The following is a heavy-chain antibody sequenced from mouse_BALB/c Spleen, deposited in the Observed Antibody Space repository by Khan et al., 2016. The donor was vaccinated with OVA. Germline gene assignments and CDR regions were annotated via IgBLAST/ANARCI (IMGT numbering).Heavy chain of an antibody. CDR2: ISSVCDYT. D-gene: IGHD1-1*01. J-gene: IGHJ3*01. CDR1: GFTFSSYS. V-gene: IGHV5-6*01. Sequence: EVELVESGGDLVKPGGSLKLSCAASGFTFSSYSMSWVRQTPDKRLEWVTTISSVCDYTYSPDSVKGRFTISRDNAKNTLYLQMSSLKSEDTARDYSESHLAGSFVYWGQGTLVTVSA. CDR3: ESHLAGSFVY.